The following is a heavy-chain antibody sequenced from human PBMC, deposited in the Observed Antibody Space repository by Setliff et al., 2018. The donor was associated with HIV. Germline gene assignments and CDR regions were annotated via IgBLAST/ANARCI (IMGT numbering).Heavy chain of an antibody. J-gene: IGHJ4*02. CDR3: ARASYYYDSSGWVDY. Sequence: PGGSLRLSCTASGFTFSDYCMSWIRQAPGKGLEWVSYISSSSSYTNYADSVKGRFTISRDNAKNSLYLQMNSLRAEDTAVYYCARASYYYDSSGWVDYWGQGTLVTVSS. CDR1: GFTFSDYC. V-gene: IGHV3-11*03. D-gene: IGHD3-22*01. CDR2: ISSSSSYT.